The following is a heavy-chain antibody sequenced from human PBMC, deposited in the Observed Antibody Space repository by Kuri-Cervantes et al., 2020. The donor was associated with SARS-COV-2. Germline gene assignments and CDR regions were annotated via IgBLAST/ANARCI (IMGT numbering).Heavy chain of an antibody. V-gene: IGHV1-2*02. J-gene: IGHJ4*02. CDR1: GYTFTGYY. D-gene: IGHD6-19*01. Sequence: ASVKVSCKASGYTFTGYYMHWVRQAPGQGLEWMGWINPNSGGTNYAQKFQGRVTMTRDTSISTAYMELSRLRSDDTAVYYCAKDPVAGTWGDNFDYWGQGTLVTVSS. CDR2: INPNSGGT. CDR3: AKDPVAGTWGDNFDY.